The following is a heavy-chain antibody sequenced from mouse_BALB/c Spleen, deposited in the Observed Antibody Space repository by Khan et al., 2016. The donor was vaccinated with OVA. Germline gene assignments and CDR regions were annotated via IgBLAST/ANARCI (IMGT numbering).Heavy chain of an antibody. V-gene: IGHV3-2*02. Sequence: EVQLVESGPGLVKPSQSLSLTCTVTGYSITSDYAWNWIRQFPGNKLEWMGYINYSGNTRFNPSLKSRASITRDTSKNQFFLQLNSVTTEDTATYYSARKDYYDYDPFPYWGQGTLVTVSA. CDR2: INYSGNT. D-gene: IGHD2-4*01. CDR1: GYSITSDYA. J-gene: IGHJ3*01. CDR3: ARKDYYDYDPFPY.